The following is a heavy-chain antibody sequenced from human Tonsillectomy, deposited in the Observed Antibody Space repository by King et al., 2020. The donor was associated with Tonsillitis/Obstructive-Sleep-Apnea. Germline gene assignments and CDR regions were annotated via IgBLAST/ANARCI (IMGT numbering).Heavy chain of an antibody. CDR2: IYYSGST. Sequence: LQLQESGPGLVKPSETLSLTCTVSGGSISSSSYYWGWIRQPPGKGLEWIGSIYYSGSTYYNPSLKSRVTISVDTSKNQFSLKLSSVTAADTALYYCASAIVVVPAAYYFDYWGQGTLVTVSS. CDR1: GGSISSSSYY. V-gene: IGHV4-39*01. D-gene: IGHD2-2*01. CDR3: ASAIVVVPAAYYFDY. J-gene: IGHJ4*02.